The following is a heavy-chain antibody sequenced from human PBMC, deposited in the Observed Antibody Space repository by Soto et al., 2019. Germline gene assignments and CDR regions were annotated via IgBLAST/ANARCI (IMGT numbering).Heavy chain of an antibody. Sequence: QVRLVESGGGVAQPGRSLRLSCTASGFSFSSYAMYWFRQPPGKGLEWVAVISHHAINKHYADSVKGRVTVSSDNSILWLDLQLNSLRGEDTVMYYCARDMYSSDYFVKWFEPWGQGTLVTVSS. CDR2: ISHHAINK. V-gene: IGHV3-30-3*01. D-gene: IGHD6-19*01. CDR1: GFSFSSYA. CDR3: ARDMYSSDYFVKWFEP. J-gene: IGHJ5*02.